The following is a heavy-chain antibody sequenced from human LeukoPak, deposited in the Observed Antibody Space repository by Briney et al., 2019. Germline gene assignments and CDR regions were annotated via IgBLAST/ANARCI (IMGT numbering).Heavy chain of an antibody. Sequence: SETLSLTCTVSGGSISSGDYYWSWIRQPPGKGLEWIGYIYYSGSTYYNPSLKSRVTISVDTSKNQFSLKLSSVTAADTAVNYCARVAVITGTKRFNWFDPWGQGTLVTVSS. CDR3: ARVAVITGTKRFNWFDP. CDR2: IYYSGST. D-gene: IGHD1/OR15-1a*01. CDR1: GGSISSGDYY. V-gene: IGHV4-30-4*08. J-gene: IGHJ5*02.